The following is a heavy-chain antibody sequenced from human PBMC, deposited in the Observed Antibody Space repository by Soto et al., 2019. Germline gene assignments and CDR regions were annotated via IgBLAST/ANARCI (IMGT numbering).Heavy chain of an antibody. J-gene: IGHJ4*02. V-gene: IGHV4-39*01. CDR2: IYYSGST. CDR3: ARRLDTPTLRGPRFHY. CDR1: GGSISSSSYY. Sequence: QLQLQESGPGLVKPSETLSLSCTVSGGSISSSSYYWGWIRQPPGKGLEWIGSIYYSGSTYYNPSLKSRDTISVDTTKNQFSLKLSSVTAADTAVYYCARRLDTPTLRGPRFHYWGQGTLVTVSS. D-gene: IGHD2-2*02.